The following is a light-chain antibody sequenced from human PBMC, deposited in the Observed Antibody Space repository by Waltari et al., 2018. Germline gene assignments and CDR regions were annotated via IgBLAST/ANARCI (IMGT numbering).Light chain of an antibody. Sequence: EIVMTQSPATLSVSPGERATLSCRASQSVRSNLAWYQQKPGQAPRLLIYDASTRATGLPARFSGSGSGTDFTLTISSLQSEDSTVYYCQQYNDWYSFGQGTKLKIK. V-gene: IGKV3-15*01. CDR2: DAS. J-gene: IGKJ2*03. CDR3: QQYNDWYS. CDR1: QSVRSN.